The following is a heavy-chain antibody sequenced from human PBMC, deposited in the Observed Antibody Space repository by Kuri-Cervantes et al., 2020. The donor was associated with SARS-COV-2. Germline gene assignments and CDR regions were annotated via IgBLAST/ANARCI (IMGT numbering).Heavy chain of an antibody. CDR1: GFTFSSSW. V-gene: IGHV3-52*01. Sequence: LSLTCAASGFTFSSSWMHWVCQAPEKGLEWVADIKCDGSEKYYVDSVKGRLTIFRDNAKNSLYLQMNSLRAEDTAVYYCARGRHSRRYFDWLSSFDSWGQGTMVTVSA. J-gene: IGHJ4*02. CDR3: ARGRHSRRYFDWLSSFDS. D-gene: IGHD3-9*01. CDR2: IKCDGSEK.